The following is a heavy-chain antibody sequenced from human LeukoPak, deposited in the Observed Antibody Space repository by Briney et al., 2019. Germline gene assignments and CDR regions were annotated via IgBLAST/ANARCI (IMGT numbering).Heavy chain of an antibody. V-gene: IGHV4-59*02. J-gene: IGHJ4*02. CDR1: GGSVSGYY. D-gene: IGHD2-15*01. Sequence: SSETLSLTCVVSGGSVSGYYWGWIRQPPGRGLEWIGYVYYSGSTNYNPSFKSRITISVDTSRNQFSLQLSSVTAAYTAVYYCARIHRYCSGGACYVLDNWGQGTLVAVSS. CDR2: VYYSGST. CDR3: ARIHRYCSGGACYVLDN.